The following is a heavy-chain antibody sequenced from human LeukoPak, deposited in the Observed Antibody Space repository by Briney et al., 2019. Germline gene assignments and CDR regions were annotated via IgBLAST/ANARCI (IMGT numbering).Heavy chain of an antibody. CDR2: ISGSGGST. J-gene: IGHJ4*02. V-gene: IGHV3-23*01. Sequence: GGSLRLSCAASGFTFSSYAMSWVRQAPGKGLEWVSAISGSGGSTYYADSVKGRFTISRANSKNTLYLQMNSLRAEDTAVYYCAKREGSGWTTYDYWGQGTLVTVSS. CDR3: AKREGSGWTTYDY. CDR1: GFTFSSYA. D-gene: IGHD6-19*01.